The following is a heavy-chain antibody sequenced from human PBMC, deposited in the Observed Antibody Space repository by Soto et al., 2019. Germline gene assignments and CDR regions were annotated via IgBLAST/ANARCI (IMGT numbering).Heavy chain of an antibody. V-gene: IGHV1-69*01. D-gene: IGHD6-13*01. CDR2: IIPYYDTL. Sequence: QAQVVQSGAEVRKPGSSVKLSCKASEGTFSSYAIAWVRQAPGQGLEWMGGIIPYYDTLNYAQKFQDRVTITADDSTHTVHMELSSPRSDDTAVSFCAGGASRWYPYCLDSWGQGTLVTVSS. CDR3: AGGASRWYPYCLDS. CDR1: EGTFSSYA. J-gene: IGHJ4*02.